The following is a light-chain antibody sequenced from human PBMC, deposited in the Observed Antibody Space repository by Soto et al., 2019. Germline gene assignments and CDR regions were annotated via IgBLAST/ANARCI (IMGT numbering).Light chain of an antibody. J-gene: IGKJ2*01. Sequence: EIVLTQFPGTLSLSPGERATLSCGASQSVTSGHLAWYQQKPGLTPRLLIYDAVTRATGIPDRFSGSGSGTDFTLTISRLEPEDFAVYYCQQYATSPDTFGQGTKLEI. V-gene: IGKV3D-20*01. CDR2: DAV. CDR1: QSVTSGH. CDR3: QQYATSPDT.